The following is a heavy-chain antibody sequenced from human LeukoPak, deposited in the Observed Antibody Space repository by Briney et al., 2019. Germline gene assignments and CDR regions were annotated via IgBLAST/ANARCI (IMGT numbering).Heavy chain of an antibody. CDR2: MNPNSGNT. J-gene: IGHJ6*02. D-gene: IGHD2/OR15-2a*01. Sequence: ASVKVSCKASGYTFTSYDINWVRQATGQGLEWMGWMNPNSGNTYYAQKFQGRVTMTRDTSIGTAHMELRSLRSEDAAVYYCARDLSRGGGMDVWGQGTTVTVSS. CDR3: ARDLSRGGGMDV. CDR1: GYTFTSYD. V-gene: IGHV1-8*01.